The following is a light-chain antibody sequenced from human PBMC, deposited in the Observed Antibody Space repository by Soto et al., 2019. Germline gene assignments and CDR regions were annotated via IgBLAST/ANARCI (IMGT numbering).Light chain of an antibody. CDR3: QQYNDWPRT. CDR1: QSVNSN. J-gene: IGKJ1*01. CDR2: AAS. V-gene: IGKV3D-15*01. Sequence: EIVMTQSPVTLSVSPGERATLSCRASQSVNSNLAWYQQKLGQAPRLLIYAASTRATGIPAKFSGSGSGTDFTLTISSLQSEDFGVYYCQQYNDWPRTFGQGTKVEIK.